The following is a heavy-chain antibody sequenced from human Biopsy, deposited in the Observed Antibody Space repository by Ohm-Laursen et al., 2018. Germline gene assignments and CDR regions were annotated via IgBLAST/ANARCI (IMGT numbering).Heavy chain of an antibody. CDR3: ARTPRGSFWSGSYKRGLWFDP. J-gene: IGHJ5*02. V-gene: IGHV4-59*07. D-gene: IGHD3-3*01. CDR1: SGSIISYY. Sequence: SDTLSLTCSVSSGSIISYYWTWIRQPPGKGLEWIGHVYNGGITNYNPSLKSRVTISKDTSKNQFSLQVNSVTAADTAVYYCARTPRGSFWSGSYKRGLWFDPWGQGTLVIVSS. CDR2: VYNGGIT.